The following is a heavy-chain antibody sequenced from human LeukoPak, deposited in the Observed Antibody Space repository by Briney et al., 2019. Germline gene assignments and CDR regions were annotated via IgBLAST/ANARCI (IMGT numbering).Heavy chain of an antibody. CDR2: INPTSGGT. J-gene: IGHJ4*02. V-gene: IGHV1-2*02. CDR3: ASHNDYGNSQGDY. CDR1: GYTFTDYY. Sequence: GASVKVSCKASGYTFTDYYMHWVRQAPGQGLEWMGWINPTSGGTNFAQKFQGRVTMTRDTSTSTVYMELSSLRSEDTAVYYCASHNDYGNSQGDYWGQGTLVTVSS. D-gene: IGHD4-17*01.